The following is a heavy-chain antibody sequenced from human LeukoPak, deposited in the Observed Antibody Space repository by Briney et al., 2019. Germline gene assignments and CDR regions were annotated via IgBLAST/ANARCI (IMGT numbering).Heavy chain of an antibody. J-gene: IGHJ6*04. CDR2: IIISSSYI. CDR3: ARVQSETTMVRGVIKYYYYGMDV. V-gene: IGHV3-21*01. CDR1: GFTCSSYS. D-gene: IGHD3-10*01. Sequence: GGSLRCTCAASGFTCSSYSLIWVRQAPGKELMWVSSIIISSSYIYYADSVTGRFTITRDNAKNSLYLQMNSLRAEDTAVYYCARVQSETTMVRGVIKYYYYGMDVWGKGTTVTVSS.